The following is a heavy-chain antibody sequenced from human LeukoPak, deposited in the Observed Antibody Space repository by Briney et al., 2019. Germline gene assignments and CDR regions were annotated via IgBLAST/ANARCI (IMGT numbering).Heavy chain of an antibody. CDR1: GYSIRSHYY. Sequence: SGTLSLTCAVSGYSIRSHYYWGWGRPPREGGVGWSGSTYHRGTTFYNPSPKRRVTMSIDASRNQFSLRLSSVTTADTAVYYWARAMVCDSTHKDVVDHWAQGALVTVSS. CDR3: ARAMVCDSTHKDVVDH. D-gene: IGHD2/OR15-2a*01. CDR2: TYHRGTT. J-gene: IGHJ4*02. V-gene: IGHV4-38-2*01.